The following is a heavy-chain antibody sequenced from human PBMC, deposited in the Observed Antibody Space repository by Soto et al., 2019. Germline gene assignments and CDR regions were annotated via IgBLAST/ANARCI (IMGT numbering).Heavy chain of an antibody. CDR1: GFTFSSYA. J-gene: IGHJ3*02. CDR3: ATRSRDDYGDYVVAFDI. V-gene: IGHV3-23*01. CDR2: ISGSGGST. D-gene: IGHD4-17*01. Sequence: PGGSLRLSCAASGFTFSSYAMSWVRQAPGKGLEWVSAISGSGGSTYYADSVKGRFTISRDNSKNTLYLQMNSLRAEDTAVYYCATRSRDDYGDYVVAFDIWGQGTMVTVSS.